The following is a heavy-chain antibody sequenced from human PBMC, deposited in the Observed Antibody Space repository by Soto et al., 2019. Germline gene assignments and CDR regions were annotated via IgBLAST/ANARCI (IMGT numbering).Heavy chain of an antibody. V-gene: IGHV2-70*01. CDR3: ARMCYYDSSGYSQPLGHFDP. Sequence: GSGPTLVNPTQTLTLTCTFSGFSLSTSGMCVSSIRQPPGKALEWLALIDWDDDKYYSTSLKTRLTTSKDTSKNQVVLTMTNMDPVDTATYYCARMCYYDSSGYSQPLGHFDPWGQGTLVAVSS. D-gene: IGHD3-22*01. CDR1: GFSLSTSGMC. CDR2: IDWDDDK. J-gene: IGHJ5*02.